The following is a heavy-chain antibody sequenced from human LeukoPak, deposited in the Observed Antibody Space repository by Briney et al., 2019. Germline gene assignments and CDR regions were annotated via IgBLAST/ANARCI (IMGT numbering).Heavy chain of an antibody. V-gene: IGHV3-21*01. J-gene: IGHJ3*02. CDR2: ISSSSSYI. Sequence: GGSLRLSCAASGFTFSSYSMNWVRQAPGKGLEWVSSISSSSSYIYYADSVKGRFTISRDNAKNSLYLQMNSLRAEDTAVYYCAREAYSGSYHTAFDIWGQGTMVTVSS. D-gene: IGHD1-26*01. CDR1: GFTFSSYS. CDR3: AREAYSGSYHTAFDI.